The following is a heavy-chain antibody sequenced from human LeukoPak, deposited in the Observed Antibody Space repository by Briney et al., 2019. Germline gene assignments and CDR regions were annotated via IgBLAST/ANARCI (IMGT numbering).Heavy chain of an antibody. J-gene: IGHJ4*02. CDR1: GFTFSSYA. Sequence: TGGSLRLSCAASGFTFSSYAMSWVRQAPGKGLEWVSAISGSGGSTYYADSVKGRFTISRDNSKNTLYLQMNSLRAEDTAVYYCSKEPLYGSGKELDYWGQGTLVTVSS. CDR2: ISGSGGST. D-gene: IGHD3-10*01. CDR3: SKEPLYGSGKELDY. V-gene: IGHV3-23*01.